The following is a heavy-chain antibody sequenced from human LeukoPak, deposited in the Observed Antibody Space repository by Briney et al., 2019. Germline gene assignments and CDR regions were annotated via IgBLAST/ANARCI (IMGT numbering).Heavy chain of an antibody. CDR2: IYYRGST. D-gene: IGHD3-22*01. Sequence: SETLSFTCTVSGGSISSSSFYWGWIRQPPGKGLEWIGSIYYRGSTYYNPSLKSRVTISVDMSENQVSLKLRSVTAADTAVYYCTEFYFDRSGYADYWGQGTLVTVSS. J-gene: IGHJ4*02. CDR1: GGSISSSSFY. CDR3: TEFYFDRSGYADY. V-gene: IGHV4-39*01.